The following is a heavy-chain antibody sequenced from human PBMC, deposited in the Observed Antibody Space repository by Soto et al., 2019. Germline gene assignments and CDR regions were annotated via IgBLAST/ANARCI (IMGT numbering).Heavy chain of an antibody. CDR3: ARDPTEQFQYNWSYAAGKSGLGYYGMDV. J-gene: IGHJ6*02. V-gene: IGHV4-4*02. D-gene: IGHD1-7*01. Sequence: PSETLSLTCAVSGGSISSSNWWSWVRQPPGKGLEWIGEIYHSGSTNYNPSLKSRVTISVDKSKNQFPLKLSSVTAADTAVYYCARDPTEQFQYNWSYAAGKSGLGYYGMDVWGQGNTVTVSS. CDR1: GGSISSSNW. CDR2: IYHSGST.